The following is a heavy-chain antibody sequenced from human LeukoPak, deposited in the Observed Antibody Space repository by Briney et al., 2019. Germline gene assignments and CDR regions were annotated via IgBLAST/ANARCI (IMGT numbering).Heavy chain of an antibody. J-gene: IGHJ4*02. V-gene: IGHV4-39*07. CDR3: ARDVSVGGGSFDY. CDR2: VGYSGST. Sequence: SETLSLTCTVSGGSINSSSYYWGWIRRPPGKGLEWIGSVGYSGSTYYNPSLESRVTISVDTSKNQFSLELSSVTAADTAVYFCARDVSVGGGSFDYWGQGTLVTVSS. CDR1: GGSINSSSYY. D-gene: IGHD1-26*01.